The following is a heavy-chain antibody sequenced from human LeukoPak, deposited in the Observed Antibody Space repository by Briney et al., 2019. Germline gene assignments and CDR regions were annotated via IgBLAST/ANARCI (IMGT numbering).Heavy chain of an antibody. CDR1: GFTFDDYT. Sequence: GGSLRLSCAASGFTFDDYTMHWVRQAPGKGLEWVSLISWDGGSTYYADSVKGRFTISRDNSKNSLYPQMNSLRTEDTALYYCAKDKGPSGSPFDYWGQGILVTVSS. J-gene: IGHJ4*02. CDR3: AKDKGPSGSPFDY. D-gene: IGHD1-26*01. CDR2: ISWDGGST. V-gene: IGHV3-43*01.